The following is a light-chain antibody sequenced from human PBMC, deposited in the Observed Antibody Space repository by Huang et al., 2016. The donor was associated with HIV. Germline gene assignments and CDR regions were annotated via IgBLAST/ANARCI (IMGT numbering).Light chain of an antibody. CDR3: QHYANWPWFT. Sequence: EIVLTQSPATLSVSPGERATLSCRASQSVSSNLAWYQQKPGQAPRLLIYGASTRATGIPARCSGSGSGTEFTLTINSLQSEDFAVYYCQHYANWPWFTFGQGTKL. J-gene: IGKJ2*01. CDR2: GAS. V-gene: IGKV3-15*01. CDR1: QSVSSN.